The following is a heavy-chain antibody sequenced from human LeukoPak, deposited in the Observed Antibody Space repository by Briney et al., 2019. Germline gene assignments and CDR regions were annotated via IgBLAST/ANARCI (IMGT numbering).Heavy chain of an antibody. Sequence: SETLSLTCTVSGGSISSSAFYWGWIRQPPGKGLEWIGYIYYSGRTVYNPSLKSRVTISLDTSKNQFSLKLSSVTAADTAVYYCASDYGSGSYRFDFWGQGTLVSVSS. CDR3: ASDYGSGSYRFDF. D-gene: IGHD3-10*01. CDR1: GGSISSSAFY. V-gene: IGHV4-61*08. CDR2: IYYSGRT. J-gene: IGHJ4*02.